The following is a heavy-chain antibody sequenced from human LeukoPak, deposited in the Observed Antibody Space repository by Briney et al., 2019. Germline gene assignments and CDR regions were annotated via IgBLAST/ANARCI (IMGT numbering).Heavy chain of an antibody. CDR1: GGSISSGGYS. J-gene: IGHJ3*02. D-gene: IGHD1-26*01. CDR3: ARDLGVWRGGSYSDAFDI. Sequence: SETLSLTCAVSGGSISSGGYSWSWIRQPPGKGLEWIGYIYHSGSTYYNPSLKSRVTISVDRSKNQFSLKLSSVTAADTAVYYCARDLGVWRGGSYSDAFDIWGQGTMVTVSS. CDR2: IYHSGST. V-gene: IGHV4-30-2*01.